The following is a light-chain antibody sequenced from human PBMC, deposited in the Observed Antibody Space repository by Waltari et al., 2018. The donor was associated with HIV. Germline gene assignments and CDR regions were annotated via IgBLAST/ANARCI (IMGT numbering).Light chain of an antibody. CDR1: SSDVGSYNI. V-gene: IGLV2-23*02. J-gene: IGLJ1*01. Sequence: QSALTQPASVSGSPGQSITISCTGTSSDVGSYNIVSWYQHHPGQAPKVMIHEVLKRPSVVSNRFAGSKSGNTASLTISGLQAEDEADYYCCSYAGSSSVFGTGTKVTVL. CDR2: EVL. CDR3: CSYAGSSSV.